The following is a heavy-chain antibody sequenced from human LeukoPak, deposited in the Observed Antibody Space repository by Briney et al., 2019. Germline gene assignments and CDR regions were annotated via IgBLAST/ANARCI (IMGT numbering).Heavy chain of an antibody. CDR1: GFTVSNTY. D-gene: IGHD2-21*02. V-gene: IGHV3-73*01. J-gene: IGHJ3*02. CDR2: IRSKANNYAT. CDR3: TRPRPGDDTLDI. Sequence: GGSLRLSCAASGFTVSNTYMSWVRQASGKGLEWVGRIRSKANNYATTYAASVKGRFTISREDSKNTAYLQMNSLKTEDTAFYYCTRPRPGDDTLDIWGQGTMATVSS.